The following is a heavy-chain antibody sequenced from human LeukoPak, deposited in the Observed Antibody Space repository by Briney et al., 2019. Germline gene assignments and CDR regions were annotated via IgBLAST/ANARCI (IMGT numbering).Heavy chain of an antibody. CDR1: GGSISSSSYY. D-gene: IGHD1-26*01. CDR2: IYYSGSA. J-gene: IGHJ4*02. Sequence: SETLSLTCTVSGGSISSSSYYWGWIRQPPGKGLEWIGSIYYSGSAYYNTSLRSRVTISVDTSKNQFSLKLSSVTAADTAVYYCAIYSGSYSYFDYWGQGTLVTVSS. V-gene: IGHV4-39*01. CDR3: AIYSGSYSYFDY.